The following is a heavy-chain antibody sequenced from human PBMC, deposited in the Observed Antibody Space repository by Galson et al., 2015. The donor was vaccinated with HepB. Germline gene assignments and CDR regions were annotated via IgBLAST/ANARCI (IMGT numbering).Heavy chain of an antibody. V-gene: IGHV3-21*01. CDR1: GFTFSSYS. J-gene: IGHJ4*02. D-gene: IGHD3-22*01. CDR3: ARVLQGGYYYDSSGAFDY. CDR2: ISSSSSYI. Sequence: SLRLSCAASGFTFSSYSMNWVRQAPGKGLEWVSSISSSSSYIYYADSVKGRFTISRDNAKNSLYLQMNSLRAEDTAVYYCARVLQGGYYYDSSGAFDYWGQGTLVTVSS.